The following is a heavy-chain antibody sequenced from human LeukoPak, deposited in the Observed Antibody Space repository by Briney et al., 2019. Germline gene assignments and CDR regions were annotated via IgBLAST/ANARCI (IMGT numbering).Heavy chain of an antibody. CDR3: AKEQWLAGLDY. CDR2: ISGSGGST. Sequence: GGSLRLSSAASGFTLSSYAMSWVRQAPGKGLEWVSAISGSGGSTYYADSVKGRFTISRDNSKNTLHLQTNSLRAEDTAVYYCAKEQWLAGLDYWGQGTLVTVSS. CDR1: GFTLSSYA. V-gene: IGHV3-23*01. D-gene: IGHD6-19*01. J-gene: IGHJ4*02.